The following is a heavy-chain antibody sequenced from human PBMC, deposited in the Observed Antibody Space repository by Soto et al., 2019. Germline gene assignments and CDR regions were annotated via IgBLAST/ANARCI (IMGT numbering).Heavy chain of an antibody. CDR3: ASYDLPNILATITDGVV. V-gene: IGHV3-7*01. D-gene: IGHD5-12*01. Sequence: EVQLVESGGGLVQPGGSLRLSCAASGFTFSSYWMSWVRQAPGKGLEWVANIKQDGSEKYYVDSVKGRFTISRDNAKNSLYLQMNSLRAEDTAVYYCASYDLPNILATITDGVVWGQGTMVTVSS. CDR1: GFTFSSYW. J-gene: IGHJ3*01. CDR2: IKQDGSEK.